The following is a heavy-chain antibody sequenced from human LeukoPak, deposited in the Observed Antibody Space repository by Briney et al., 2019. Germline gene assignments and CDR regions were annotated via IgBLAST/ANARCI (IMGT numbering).Heavy chain of an antibody. CDR1: GYSISSGHY. V-gene: IGHV4-38-2*02. D-gene: IGHD3-10*01. CDR2: IYHSGST. Sequence: SETLSLTCTVSGYSISSGHYWGWIRQPPGKGLEWIGSIYHSGSTYYNPSLKSRVTISVDTSKNQLSLKLSSVTAADTAVYYCARESNYHGSGTGWFDPWGQGTLVTVSS. CDR3: ARESNYHGSGTGWFDP. J-gene: IGHJ5*02.